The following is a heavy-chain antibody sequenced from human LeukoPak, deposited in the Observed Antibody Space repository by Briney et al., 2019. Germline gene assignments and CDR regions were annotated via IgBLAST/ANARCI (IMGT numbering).Heavy chain of an antibody. CDR1: GGTFSSYA. Sequence: SVKISCKASGGTFSSYAISWVRQAPGQGLEWMGGIIPIFGTANYAQKFQGRVTITADESTSTAYMELSSLRSEDTAVYYCARVQLERHLPYYWGQGTLVTVSS. V-gene: IGHV1-69*13. D-gene: IGHD1-1*01. CDR2: IIPIFGTA. CDR3: ARVQLERHLPYY. J-gene: IGHJ4*02.